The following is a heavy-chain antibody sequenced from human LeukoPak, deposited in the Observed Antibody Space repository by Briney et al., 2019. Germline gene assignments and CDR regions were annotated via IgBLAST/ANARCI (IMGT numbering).Heavy chain of an antibody. CDR3: ARGQDIVVVVAATPGPSDAFDI. J-gene: IGHJ3*02. V-gene: IGHV3-30-3*01. CDR2: ISYDGSNK. Sequence: PAGSLRLSCAASGFTFSSYAMHWLRQAPGKGLHGVAVISYDGSNKYYADSVKGRFTISRDNSKNTLYLQMNSLRAEDTAVYYCARGQDIVVVVAATPGPSDAFDIWGQGTMVTVSS. D-gene: IGHD2-15*01. CDR1: GFTFSSYA.